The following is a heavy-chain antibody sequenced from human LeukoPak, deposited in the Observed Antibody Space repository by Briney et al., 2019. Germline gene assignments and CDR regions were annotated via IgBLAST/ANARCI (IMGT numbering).Heavy chain of an antibody. Sequence: SETLSLTCAVYGESFSGYYWSWIRQPPGKGLEWIGEINHSGSTNYNPSLKSRVTISVDTSKNQFSLKLSSVTAADTAVYYCARDNTAMDKIDYWGQGTLVTVS. J-gene: IGHJ4*02. CDR1: GESFSGYY. V-gene: IGHV4-34*01. D-gene: IGHD5-18*01. CDR3: ARDNTAMDKIDY. CDR2: INHSGST.